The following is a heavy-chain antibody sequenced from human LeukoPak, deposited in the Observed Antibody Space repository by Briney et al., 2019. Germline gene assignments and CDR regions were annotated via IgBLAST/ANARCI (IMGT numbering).Heavy chain of an antibody. D-gene: IGHD6-6*01. CDR2: INPNSGGT. J-gene: IGHJ4*02. CDR1: GYTFTGYF. V-gene: IGHV1-2*02. Sequence: ASVKVSCKAFGYTFTGYFIHWVRQAPGQGLEWMGWINPNSGGTNYAQKFQGRVTMTRDTSISTAYMELNRLRSDDTAAYYCARGTNIASLGPSFDYWGQGTLVTVSS. CDR3: ARGTNIASLGPSFDY.